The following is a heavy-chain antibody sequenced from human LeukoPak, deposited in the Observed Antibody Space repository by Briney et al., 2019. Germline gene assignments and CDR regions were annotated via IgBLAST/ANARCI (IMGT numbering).Heavy chain of an antibody. D-gene: IGHD6-19*01. CDR1: GFIFSNYA. V-gene: IGHV3-23*03. Sequence: GASLRLSCAASGFIFSNYAMSWVRQAPGKGLECVATIEKDSSGAYYANSVKGRFTISRDNSMNTLYLQMTSLRAEDTAVYYCARDRGWLTSDYWGQGTLVTVSS. CDR3: ARDRGWLTSDY. J-gene: IGHJ4*02. CDR2: IEKDSSGA.